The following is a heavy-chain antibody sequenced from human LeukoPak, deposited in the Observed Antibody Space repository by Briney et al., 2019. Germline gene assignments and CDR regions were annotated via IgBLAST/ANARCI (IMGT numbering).Heavy chain of an antibody. Sequence: ASVKVSCKASRGTFSSYAISWVRQAPGQGLEWMGGIIPIFGTANYAQKFQGRVTITTDESTSTAYMELSSLRSEDTAVYYCAREDIVVVPAAMGAFDIWGQGTMVTVSS. CDR1: RGTFSSYA. CDR2: IIPIFGTA. D-gene: IGHD2-2*01. J-gene: IGHJ3*02. V-gene: IGHV1-69*05. CDR3: AREDIVVVPAAMGAFDI.